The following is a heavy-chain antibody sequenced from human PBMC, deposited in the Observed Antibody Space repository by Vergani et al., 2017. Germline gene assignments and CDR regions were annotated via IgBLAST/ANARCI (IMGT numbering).Heavy chain of an antibody. Sequence: EVKLVESGGGLVKPGGSLRLSCAAPGFTSSDFSMSWARQAPGKGMEWVAFIGSSGPYLIYAGSVKGRFIISRDNPNNSLFLQLRSLRAEDAAVYYCGGDCTSGGCPDNYGMDVWGQGATVAVSS. J-gene: IGHJ6*02. V-gene: IGHV3-21*06. D-gene: IGHD2-8*01. CDR3: GGDCTSGGCPDNYGMDV. CDR1: GFTSSDFS. CDR2: IGSSGPYL.